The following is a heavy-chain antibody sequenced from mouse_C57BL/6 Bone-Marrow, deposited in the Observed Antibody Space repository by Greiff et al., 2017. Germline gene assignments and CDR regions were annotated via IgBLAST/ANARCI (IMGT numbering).Heavy chain of an antibody. Sequence: QVQLQQPGAELVKPGASVKLSCKASGYTFTSYWMQWVNQRPGQGLEWIGEIDPSDSYTNYNQKFKGKATLTVDTSSSTAYMQLSSLTSEDSAVYYCAIVTTVVEALYYYAMDYWGQGTSVTVSS. V-gene: IGHV1-50*01. CDR1: GYTFTSYW. D-gene: IGHD1-1*01. CDR3: AIVTTVVEALYYYAMDY. J-gene: IGHJ4*01. CDR2: IDPSDSYT.